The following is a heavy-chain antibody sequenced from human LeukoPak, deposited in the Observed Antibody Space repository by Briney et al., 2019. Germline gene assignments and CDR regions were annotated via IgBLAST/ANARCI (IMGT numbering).Heavy chain of an antibody. CDR2: ISSSSSTI. CDR1: GFTFSNYN. CDR3: AKGDHSSGFDY. J-gene: IGHJ4*02. Sequence: GGSLRLSCAASGFTFSNYNMNWVRQAPGKGLEWISYISSSSSTISYADSVKGRFTISRDNAKNSLYLQMNSLRAEDTAVYYCAKGDHSSGFDYWGQGTLVTVSS. D-gene: IGHD6-19*01. V-gene: IGHV3-48*01.